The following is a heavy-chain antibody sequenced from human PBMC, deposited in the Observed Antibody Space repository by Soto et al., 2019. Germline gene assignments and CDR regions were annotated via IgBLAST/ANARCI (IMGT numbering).Heavy chain of an antibody. CDR3: ARESWSYDDGSANLHFDY. V-gene: IGHV1-46*01. D-gene: IGHD3-22*01. CDR2: INTSGGST. CDR1: GYTFTSYY. J-gene: IGHJ4*02. Sequence: QVQLVQSGAEVKKPGASVKVSCKASGYTFTSYYMHWVRQAPGQGLEWMGIINTSGGSTSYAEKFQGIVTMTRDTSTSTVYMELSSLRSEDTAVYYCARESWSYDDGSANLHFDYWGQGTLVTVSS.